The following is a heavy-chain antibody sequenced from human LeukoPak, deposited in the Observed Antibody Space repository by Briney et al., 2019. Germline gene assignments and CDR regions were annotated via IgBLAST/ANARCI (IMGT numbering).Heavy chain of an antibody. V-gene: IGHV1-69*13. J-gene: IGHJ4*02. CDR1: GGTFSSYA. D-gene: IGHD2-15*01. Sequence: GASVKVSCKASGGTFSSYAISWVRQAPGQGLEWMGGIIPIFGIANYAQKFQGRVTITADESTSTAYMELSSLRSEDTAVYYCARDLGYCSGGSCYDYWGQGTLVTVSS. CDR2: IIPIFGIA. CDR3: ARDLGYCSGGSCYDY.